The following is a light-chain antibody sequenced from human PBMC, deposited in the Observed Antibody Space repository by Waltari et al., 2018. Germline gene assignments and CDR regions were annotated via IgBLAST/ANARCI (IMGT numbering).Light chain of an antibody. CDR2: EVS. V-gene: IGKV2-29*02. Sequence: DIVMTQTPLSLSVTPGQPASISCKSSQSLLHSDGNTYLHWYMRKPGQSPQLLIYEVSSRFSGMADKFSGSGSGTDFTLKISRVEAEDVGLYYCMQGLHLPYTFGQGTKLEIK. CDR3: MQGLHLPYT. J-gene: IGKJ2*01. CDR1: QSLLHSDGNTY.